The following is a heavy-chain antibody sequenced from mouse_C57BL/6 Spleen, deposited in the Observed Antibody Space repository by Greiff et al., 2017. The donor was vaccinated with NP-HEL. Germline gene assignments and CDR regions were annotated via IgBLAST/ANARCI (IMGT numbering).Heavy chain of an antibody. CDR3: VRHDYDGGYAMDY. J-gene: IGHJ4*01. V-gene: IGHV10-1*01. D-gene: IGHD2-4*01. CDR1: GFSFNTYA. CDR2: IRSKSNNYAT. Sequence: EVKLMESGGGLVQPKGSLKLSCAASGFSFNTYAMNWVRQAPGKGLEWVARIRSKSNNYATYYADSVKDRFTISRDDSESMLYLQMNNLKTEDTAMYYCVRHDYDGGYAMDYWGQGTSVTVSS.